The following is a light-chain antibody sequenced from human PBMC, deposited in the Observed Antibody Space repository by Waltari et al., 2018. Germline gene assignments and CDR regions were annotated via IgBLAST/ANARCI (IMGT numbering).Light chain of an antibody. J-gene: IGLJ2*01. CDR1: SSDVGGYNY. CDR3: SSYTSSSTGVV. Sequence: QSALTQPASVSGSPGQSLTIPCTGTSSDVGGYNYVSWYQQHPGKAPKLMIYDVSNRPSGVSNRFSGSKSGNTASLTISGLQAEDEADYYCSSYTSSSTGVVFGGGTKLTVL. V-gene: IGLV2-14*01. CDR2: DVS.